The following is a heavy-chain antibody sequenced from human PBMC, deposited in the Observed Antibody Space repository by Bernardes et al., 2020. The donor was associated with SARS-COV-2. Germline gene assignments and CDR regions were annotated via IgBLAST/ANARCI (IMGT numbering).Heavy chain of an antibody. D-gene: IGHD6-13*01. CDR1: GFTFSTYA. J-gene: IGHJ4*02. Sequence: GGSLRLSCAASGFTFSTYAMSWVRQTPGKGPVWVSRVDTDETTTAYADSVEGRFTISRDNAKNTVYLQMNSLRVEDTAIYYCAREGYSSSRFGFWGQGTLVTVSS. CDR3: AREGYSSSRFGF. CDR2: VDTDETTT. V-gene: IGHV3-74*01.